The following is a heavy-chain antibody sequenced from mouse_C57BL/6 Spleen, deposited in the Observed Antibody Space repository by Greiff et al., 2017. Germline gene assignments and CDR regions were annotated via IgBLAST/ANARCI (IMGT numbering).Heavy chain of an antibody. J-gene: IGHJ1*03. CDR3: TRDIYGNYRYFDV. CDR1: GFTFSSYA. D-gene: IGHD2-1*01. V-gene: IGHV5-9-1*02. CDR2: ISSGGDYI. Sequence: EVKLMESGEGLVKPGGSLKLSCAASGFTFSSYAMSWVRQTPEKRLEWVAYISSGGDYIYYADTVKGRFTISRDNARNTLYLQMSSLKSEDTAMYYCTRDIYGNYRYFDVWGTGTTVTVSS.